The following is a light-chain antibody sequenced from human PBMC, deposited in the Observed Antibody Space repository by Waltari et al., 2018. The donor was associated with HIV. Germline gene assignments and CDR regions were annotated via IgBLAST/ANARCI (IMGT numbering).Light chain of an antibody. Sequence: QSVLTQPPSVSAAPGQKVTIPCSGTTPHIGNNYVYLYQRLPGTAPKLLIYDNSERPSGIPDRFSGSKSGTSATLGITGLQTGDEADYYCGTWDSSLSAVVFGTGTKVTVL. CDR3: GTWDSSLSAVV. CDR2: DNS. V-gene: IGLV1-51*01. CDR1: TPHIGNNY. J-gene: IGLJ1*01.